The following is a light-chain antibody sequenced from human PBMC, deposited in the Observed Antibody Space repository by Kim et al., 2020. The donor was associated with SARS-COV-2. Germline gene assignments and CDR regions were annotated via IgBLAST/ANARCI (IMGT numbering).Light chain of an antibody. CDR3: QQYDNLPLT. CDR1: QDIRNY. CDR2: DAA. V-gene: IGKV1-33*01. Sequence: DIQMTQSPSSLSASVGDRVTITCQASQDIRNYLNWYQQKPGKAPKLLIYDAANLETGVPSRFSGSGSATHFTFTIRSLQPEDIGTYYCQQYDNLPLTFGPGTKVDIK. J-gene: IGKJ3*01.